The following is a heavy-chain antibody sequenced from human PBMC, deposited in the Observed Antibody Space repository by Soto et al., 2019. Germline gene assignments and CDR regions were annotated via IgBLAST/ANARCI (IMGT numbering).Heavy chain of an antibody. CDR1: GFTFINHP. J-gene: IGHJ4*02. V-gene: IGHV3-30-3*01. CDR2: ISYYGSKS. CDR3: ARGPLYGSEIGDFPSAY. Sequence: QVQLVESGGGVVQPGRSLRLSCAGSGFTFINHPMHWVRQAPGKGLEWVAVISYYGSKSHYADSVKGRFILSRDHSKNTLSLEMISLRAEDSAVYYCARGPLYGSEIGDFPSAYWCEGALVTVSS. D-gene: IGHD3-10*01.